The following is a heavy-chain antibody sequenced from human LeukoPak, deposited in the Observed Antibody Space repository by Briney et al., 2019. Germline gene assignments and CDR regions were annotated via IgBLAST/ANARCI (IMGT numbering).Heavy chain of an antibody. Sequence: GGSLRLSCAASGFTFSSYGMHWVRQAPGKGLEWVAVIWYDGSNKYYADSVKGRFTISRDNSKNTLYLQMNSLRAEDTAVYYCATSGSYYRFEYWGQGTLVPVSS. CDR2: IWYDGSNK. V-gene: IGHV3-33*01. J-gene: IGHJ4*02. D-gene: IGHD1-26*01. CDR1: GFTFSSYG. CDR3: ATSGSYYRFEY.